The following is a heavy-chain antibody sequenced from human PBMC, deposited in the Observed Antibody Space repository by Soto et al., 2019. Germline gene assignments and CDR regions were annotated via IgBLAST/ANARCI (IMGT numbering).Heavy chain of an antibody. D-gene: IGHD2-15*01. V-gene: IGHV1-18*04. CDR3: ARDSLGYCSGGSCYPPLDY. J-gene: IGHJ4*02. CDR2: ISAYNGNT. Sequence: ASVKVSCKASGYTFTSYGISWVRQAPGQGLEWMGWISAYNGNTNYAQKLQGRVTMTTDTSTSTAYMELRSLRSDDTAVYYCARDSLGYCSGGSCYPPLDYWGQGTLVTAPQ. CDR1: GYTFTSYG.